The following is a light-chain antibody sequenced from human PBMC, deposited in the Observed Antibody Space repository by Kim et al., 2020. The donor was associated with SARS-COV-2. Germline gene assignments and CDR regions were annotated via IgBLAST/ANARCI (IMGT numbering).Light chain of an antibody. J-gene: IGKJ3*01. V-gene: IGKV1-39*01. CDR1: QSISSH. CDR3: QQSYITPFT. CDR2: AAS. Sequence: AYVGDRVTITCRTTQSISSHLNWYQQKPGRAPKLLISAASTLQGGVPSRFSGSGSETDFTLTISSPQPEDFATYFCQQSYITPFTFGPGTKVDIK.